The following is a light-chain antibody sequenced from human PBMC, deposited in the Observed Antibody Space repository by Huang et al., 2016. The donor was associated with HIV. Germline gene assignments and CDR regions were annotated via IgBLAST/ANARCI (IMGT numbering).Light chain of an antibody. CDR2: WAS. V-gene: IGKV4-1*01. CDR3: HQYYSSPQT. J-gene: IGKJ1*01. CDR1: QSILYSSKNKNF. Sequence: DIVVTQSPDSLALSLGERAAINCTSSQSILYSSKNKNFLSWYQVKPGQPPKLLIYWASTQESGVPDRFSGSGFETDFTLTISSLQAEDVAVYYCHQYYSSPQTFGQGTKVEV.